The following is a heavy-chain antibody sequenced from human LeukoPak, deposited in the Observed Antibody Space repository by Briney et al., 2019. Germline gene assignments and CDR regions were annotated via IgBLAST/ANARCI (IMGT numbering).Heavy chain of an antibody. CDR3: AKLPTTVTQRPFDY. D-gene: IGHD4-11*01. V-gene: IGHV3-7*01. Sequence: PGGSLRLSCAASGFTFSSYWMSWVRQAPGKGLEWVANIKQDGSEKYYADSVKGRFTISRDNSKNTLYLQMNSLRAEDTAVYYCAKLPTTVTQRPFDYWGQGTLVTVSS. J-gene: IGHJ4*02. CDR1: GFTFSSYW. CDR2: IKQDGSEK.